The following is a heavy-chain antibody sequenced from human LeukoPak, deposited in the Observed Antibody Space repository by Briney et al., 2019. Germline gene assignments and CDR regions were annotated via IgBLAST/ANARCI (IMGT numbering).Heavy chain of an antibody. D-gene: IGHD5-12*01. V-gene: IGHV3-30*02. CDR2: IRYDGSNK. Sequence: GGSLRLSCAASGFTFSSYGMHWVRQAPGKGLEWVAFIRYDGSNKYYADSVKGRFTISRDNSKNTLYLQMNSLRAEDTAVYYCATSGYNGYDYMGLRYWGQGTLVTVSS. CDR1: GFTFSSYG. CDR3: ATSGYNGYDYMGLRY. J-gene: IGHJ4*02.